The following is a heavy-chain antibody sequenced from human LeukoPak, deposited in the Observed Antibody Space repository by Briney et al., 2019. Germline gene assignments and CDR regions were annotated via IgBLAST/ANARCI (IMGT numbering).Heavy chain of an antibody. CDR2: IYYSGST. CDR3: ARRWSSPSFAAFDI. V-gene: IGHV4-61*05. D-gene: IGHD3-10*01. Sequence: PSETLSLTCTVSGGSISSSSYYWSWIRQPPGTGLEWLGYIYYSGSTNYNPSLKSRVTISVDTSKNQFSLKLSSVTAADTAVYYCARRWSSPSFAAFDIWGQGTMVTVSS. CDR1: GGSISSSSYY. J-gene: IGHJ3*02.